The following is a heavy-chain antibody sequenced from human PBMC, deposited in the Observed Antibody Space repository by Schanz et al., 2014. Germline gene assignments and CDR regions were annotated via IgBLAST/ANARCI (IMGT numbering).Heavy chain of an antibody. J-gene: IGHJ4*02. CDR1: GYTFISYF. Sequence: QLVQSGAEVKQPGASVKVSCKASGYTFISYFIHWVRQAPGQGLEWMGIINPTGGSTSYAQRFQGRVTVTRDTSTSTVYMELSSLRSEDTAVYYCARAAYGGYTSTPLRYWGQGTLVTVSS. CDR2: INPTGGST. V-gene: IGHV1-46*01. D-gene: IGHD5-12*01. CDR3: ARAAYGGYTSTPLRY.